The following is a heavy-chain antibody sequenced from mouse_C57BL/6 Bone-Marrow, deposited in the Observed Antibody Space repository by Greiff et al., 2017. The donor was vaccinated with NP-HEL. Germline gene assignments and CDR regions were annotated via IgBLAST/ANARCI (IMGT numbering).Heavy chain of an antibody. J-gene: IGHJ3*01. V-gene: IGHV1-42*01. Sequence: VQLQQSGPELVKPGASVKISCKASGYSFNGYYMNWVKQSPEKSLEWIGEINPSTGGTTYNQKLKAKATLTVAKSSSTAYMQLKSLTSEDSAVYSCSSHDPWFAYWGQGTLVTVSA. CDR3: SSHDPWFAY. CDR2: INPSTGGT. CDR1: GYSFNGYY. D-gene: IGHD2-3*01.